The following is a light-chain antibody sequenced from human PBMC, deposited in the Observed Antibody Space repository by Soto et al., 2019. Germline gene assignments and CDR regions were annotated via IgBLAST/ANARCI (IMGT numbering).Light chain of an antibody. CDR1: QGITSY. Sequence: DIQLTQSPSFLSASVGDRVTITCRASQGITSYLAWYQQKPGKAPKLLIYAASTLHNGVPSRFSGSGSGTEFTLTISSLQPEDFATYYCQLLNNNRGIFTFGPGTKVDIK. CDR3: QLLNNNRGIFT. J-gene: IGKJ3*01. V-gene: IGKV1-9*01. CDR2: AAS.